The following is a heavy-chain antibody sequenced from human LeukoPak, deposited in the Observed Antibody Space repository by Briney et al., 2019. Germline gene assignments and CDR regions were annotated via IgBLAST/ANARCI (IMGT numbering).Heavy chain of an antibody. V-gene: IGHV1-18*01. CDR2: ISAYNGNT. D-gene: IGHD3-22*01. CDR1: GYTFTSYG. CDR3: ARDEARYSSGYYPNWFDP. J-gene: IGHJ5*02. Sequence: ASVKVSCKASGYTFTSYGISWVRQAPGQGLEWMGWISAYNGNTNYAQKLQGRVTMTTDTSTSNAYMELGSQRSDDTAVYYCARDEARYSSGYYPNWFDPWGQRTLVTVSS.